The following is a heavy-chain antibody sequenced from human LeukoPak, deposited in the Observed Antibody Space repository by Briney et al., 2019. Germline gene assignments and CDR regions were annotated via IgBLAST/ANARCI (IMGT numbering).Heavy chain of an antibody. V-gene: IGHV4-39*01. CDR3: ARHSWSGSLNWFYP. CDR1: GDSISSSTYY. J-gene: IGHJ5*02. Sequence: PSETLSLTCTVSGDSISSSTYYWGWIRQPPGRGLEWIGSIYYSGSTYYNPSLKSRVTISVDTSKNQFSLKLSSVTAADTAVYFCARHSWSGSLNWFYPWGQGTLVTVSS. D-gene: IGHD3-3*01. CDR2: IYYSGST.